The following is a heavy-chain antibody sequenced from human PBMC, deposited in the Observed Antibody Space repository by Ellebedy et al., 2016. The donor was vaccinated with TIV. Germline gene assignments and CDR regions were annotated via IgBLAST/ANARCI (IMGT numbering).Heavy chain of an antibody. CDR1: GFTFSSYW. CDR3: TRGDGYAFQT. D-gene: IGHD5-24*01. J-gene: IGHJ4*02. CDR2: INSDGTST. V-gene: IGHV3-74*01. Sequence: GESLKISCAASGFTFSSYWMHWVRQAPGKGLVWVSRINSDGTSTSYADSVKGRFTISRDNAKNTLYLQMNSLRAEDTAVYYCTRGDGYAFQTWGQGTLVTVSS.